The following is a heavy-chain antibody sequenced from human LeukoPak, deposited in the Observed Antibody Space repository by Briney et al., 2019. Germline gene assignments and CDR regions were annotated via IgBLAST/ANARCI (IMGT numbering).Heavy chain of an antibody. CDR2: ISGSGGST. CDR1: GFTFNSYA. CDR3: AKVGRWFGELLPIYYYYMDV. J-gene: IGHJ6*03. D-gene: IGHD3-10*01. V-gene: IGHV3-23*01. Sequence: GGSLRLSCAASGFTFNSYAMNWVRQAPGKGLEWVSAISGSGGSTYYADSVKGRFTISRDNSKNTLYLQMNSLRAEDTAVYYCAKVGRWFGELLPIYYYYMDVWGKGTTVTVSS.